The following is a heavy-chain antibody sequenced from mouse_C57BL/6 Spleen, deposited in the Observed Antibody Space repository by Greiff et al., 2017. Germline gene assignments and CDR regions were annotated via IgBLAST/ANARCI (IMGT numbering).Heavy chain of an antibody. CDR1: GFTFSSYA. CDR3: AREDDFYAMDY. V-gene: IGHV5-4*01. CDR2: ISDGGSYT. Sequence: EVMLVESGGGLVKPGGSLKLSCAASGFTFSSYAMSWVRQTPEKRLEWVATISDGGSYTYYPDNVKGRFTISRDNAKNNLYLQMSHLKSEDTAMYYCAREDDFYAMDYWGQGTSVTVSS. J-gene: IGHJ4*01.